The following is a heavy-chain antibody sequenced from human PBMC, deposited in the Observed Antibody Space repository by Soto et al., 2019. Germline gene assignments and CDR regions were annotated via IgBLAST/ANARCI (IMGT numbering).Heavy chain of an antibody. CDR3: AKAKGDALGWELPSRYDY. Sequence: PGGSLRLSCAASGFTFSSYAMSWVRQAPGKGLEWVSASSGSGGSTYYADSVKGRFTISRDNSKNTLYLQMNSLRAEDTAVYYCAKAKGDALGWELPSRYDYWGQGTLVTVSS. D-gene: IGHD1-26*01. CDR2: SSGSGGST. CDR1: GFTFSSYA. J-gene: IGHJ4*02. V-gene: IGHV3-23*01.